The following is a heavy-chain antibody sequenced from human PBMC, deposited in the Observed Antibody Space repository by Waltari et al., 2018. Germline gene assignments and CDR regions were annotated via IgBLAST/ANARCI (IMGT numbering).Heavy chain of an antibody. Sequence: EVQLLESGGGLVQPGGSLRLSCAASGFTFSTYVMHWVRQAPGKGLEWVSSISDAGGIINYADSVKGRFTISRDNSKNTLYLQMNSLRADDTAVYYCARGSGVDSWGQGTLVTISS. J-gene: IGHJ4*02. D-gene: IGHD7-27*01. CDR3: ARGSGVDS. V-gene: IGHV3-23*01. CDR1: GFTFSTYV. CDR2: ISDAGGII.